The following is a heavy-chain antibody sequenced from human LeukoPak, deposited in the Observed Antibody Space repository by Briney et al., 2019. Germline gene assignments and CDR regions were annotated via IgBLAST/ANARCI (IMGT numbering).Heavy chain of an antibody. V-gene: IGHV1-46*01. CDR3: ARADGSGSYFSYYYYGMDV. J-gene: IGHJ6*02. D-gene: IGHD3-10*01. CDR2: INPSGGST. CDR1: GYTFTSYD. Sequence: RASVKVSCKASGYTFTSYDINWVRQAPGQGLEWMGIINPSGGSTSYAQKFQGRVTMTRDTSTSTVYMELSSLRSEDTAVYYCARADGSGSYFSYYYYGMDVWGQGTTVTVSS.